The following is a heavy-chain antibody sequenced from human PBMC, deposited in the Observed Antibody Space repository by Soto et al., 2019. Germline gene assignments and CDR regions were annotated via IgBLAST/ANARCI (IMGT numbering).Heavy chain of an antibody. CDR3: ASEHSSSWRFDY. CDR1: GYTFTSYD. Sequence: QVQLVQSGAEVKKPGASVKVSCKASGYTFTSYDINWVRQATGQGLERMGWMNPNSGNTGYAQKFQGRVTMTRNTSISTAYMELSSLRSEDTAVYYCASEHSSSWRFDYWGQGTLVTVSS. V-gene: IGHV1-8*01. D-gene: IGHD6-13*01. J-gene: IGHJ4*02. CDR2: MNPNSGNT.